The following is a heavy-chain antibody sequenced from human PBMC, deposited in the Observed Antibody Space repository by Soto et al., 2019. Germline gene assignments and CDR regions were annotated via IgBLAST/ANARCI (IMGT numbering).Heavy chain of an antibody. CDR1: GGSISSYF. CDR3: ARVSEGQYSGSFWFYFDY. J-gene: IGHJ4*02. Sequence: PSETLSLTCTVSGGSISSYFWSWIRQPPGKGLEWIGYLYYSGSTNYNPSLKSRVTISVDTSKNQFSLRLRSVTAADTAVYYCARVSEGQYSGSFWFYFDYWGQGALVTVSS. D-gene: IGHD1-26*01. CDR2: LYYSGST. V-gene: IGHV4-59*01.